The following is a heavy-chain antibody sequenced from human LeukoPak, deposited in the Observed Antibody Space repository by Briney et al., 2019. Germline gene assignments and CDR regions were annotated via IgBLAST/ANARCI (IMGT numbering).Heavy chain of an antibody. CDR3: AKDDLYCSTGSCYPYHFDY. J-gene: IGHJ4*02. D-gene: IGHD2-15*01. CDR2: ICGSGGST. Sequence: GGPLRLSCAASVFTFSSYAMRGLRQATGKGLEGVSAICGSGGSTLYGDSVKGMFTIYRDNSKNTLYLKKNSMRAEYTAIYYCAKDDLYCSTGSCYPYHFDYCGQGTLVAVSS. V-gene: IGHV3-23*01. CDR1: VFTFSSYA.